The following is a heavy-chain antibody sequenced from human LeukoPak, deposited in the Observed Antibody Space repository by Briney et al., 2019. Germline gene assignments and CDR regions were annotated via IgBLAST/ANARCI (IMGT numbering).Heavy chain of an antibody. Sequence: GGSLRLSCAASGFTFSSYWMSWVRQAPGKGLEWVSAISGSGGSTYYADSVKGRFTISRDNSKNTLYLQMNSLRAEDTAVYYCAKDQLLWFGEFGRDAFDIWGQGTMVTVSS. V-gene: IGHV3-23*01. J-gene: IGHJ3*02. CDR2: ISGSGGST. CDR3: AKDQLLWFGEFGRDAFDI. CDR1: GFTFSSYW. D-gene: IGHD3-10*01.